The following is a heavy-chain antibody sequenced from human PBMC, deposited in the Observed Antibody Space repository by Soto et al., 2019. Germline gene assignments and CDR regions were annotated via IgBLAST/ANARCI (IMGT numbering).Heavy chain of an antibody. CDR1: GGTFSSYA. D-gene: IGHD2-2*02. V-gene: IGHV1-69*13. CDR3: ARVYCSSTSCYSYYYYGMDV. CDR2: IIPIFGTA. Sequence: SVKVSCKASGGTFSSYAISWVRQAPGQGLEWMGGIIPIFGTANYAQKFQGRVTITADESTSTAYMELSSLRSEDTAVYYCARVYCSSTSCYSYYYYGMDVWGQGTTVTVSS. J-gene: IGHJ6*02.